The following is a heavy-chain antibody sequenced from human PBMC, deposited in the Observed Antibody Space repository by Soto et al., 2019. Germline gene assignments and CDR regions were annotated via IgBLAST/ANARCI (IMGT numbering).Heavy chain of an antibody. D-gene: IGHD6-19*01. V-gene: IGHV3-74*01. Sequence: EVQLVESRGGLVQPGGSLRLSCAASGFTFSSYWMHWVRQAPGKGLVWVSRIKSDGSSTSYADSVEGRFTISRDNAKNTLYLQMNSLRAEDTAVYYCAVAVAGPTAIGYWGQGTLVTVSS. CDR3: AVAVAGPTAIGY. CDR2: IKSDGSST. J-gene: IGHJ4*02. CDR1: GFTFSSYW.